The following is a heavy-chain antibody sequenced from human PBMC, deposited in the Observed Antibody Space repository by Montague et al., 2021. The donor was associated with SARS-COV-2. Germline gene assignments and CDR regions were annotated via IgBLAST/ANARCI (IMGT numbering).Heavy chain of an antibody. Sequence: SETLSLTCTVSGGSISSSSYYWGWIRHPPGKGLEWIGSIYYSGSTYYNPSLKSRVTISVDTSKNQFSLKLSSVTAADTAVYYCARDYGDYGSGYYYGTDVRGQGTTVTVSS. CDR1: GGSISSSSYY. CDR2: IYYSGST. D-gene: IGHD4-17*01. V-gene: IGHV4-39*07. CDR3: ARDYGDYGSGYYYGTDV. J-gene: IGHJ6*02.